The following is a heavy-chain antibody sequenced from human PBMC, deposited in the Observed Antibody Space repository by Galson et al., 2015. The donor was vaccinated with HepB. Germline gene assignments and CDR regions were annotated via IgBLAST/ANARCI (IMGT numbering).Heavy chain of an antibody. V-gene: IGHV3-64*01. Sequence: SLRLSCAVSGFTFSSYAMHWVRQAPGKGLEYVSAISSNGGSTYYANSVKGRFTISRDNSKNTLYLQMGSLRAEDMAVYYCARGPWGGARSFDYWGQGTLVTVSS. D-gene: IGHD3-16*01. CDR3: ARGPWGGARSFDY. J-gene: IGHJ4*02. CDR1: GFTFSSYA. CDR2: ISSNGGST.